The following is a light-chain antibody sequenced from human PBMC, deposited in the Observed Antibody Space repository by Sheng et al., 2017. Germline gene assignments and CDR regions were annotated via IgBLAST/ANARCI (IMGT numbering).Light chain of an antibody. CDR1: QGISNF. Sequence: DIQMTQSPSSLSASVGDRVTITCRASQGISNFLAWYQQKPGKGPKLLLNTASRLESGVPSRFSGGGSGTDYSLTISSLQPEDFATYYCQQYSDYPYTFGQGTKLEIK. V-gene: IGKV1-NL1*01. CDR3: QQYSDYPYT. J-gene: IGKJ2*01. CDR2: TAS.